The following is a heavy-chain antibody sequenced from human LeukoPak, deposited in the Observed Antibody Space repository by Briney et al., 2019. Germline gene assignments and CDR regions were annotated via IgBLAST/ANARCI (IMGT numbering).Heavy chain of an antibody. CDR1: GGTFSSYA. V-gene: IGHV1-46*01. Sequence: ASVKVSCKASGGTFSSYAISWVRQAPGQGLEWMGIINPSGGSTSYAQKFQGRVTMTRDTSTSTVYMELSSLRSEDTAVYYCARGGAVMYYFDYWGQGTLVTVSS. J-gene: IGHJ4*02. D-gene: IGHD1-26*01. CDR3: ARGGAVMYYFDY. CDR2: INPSGGST.